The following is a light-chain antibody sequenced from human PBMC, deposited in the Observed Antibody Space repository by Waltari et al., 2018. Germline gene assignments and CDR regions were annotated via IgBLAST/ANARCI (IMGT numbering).Light chain of an antibody. CDR1: PGTVTTGHY. Sequence: QAVVTQEPSLTVSPGGTVTITCASSPGTVTTGHYPYWFHQKPGQAPRTLIYATSNRHSWTPVRFSGSLLGGKAALTLSGAQPDDEADYYCLISFGGAEEIFGGGTKLTVL. CDR3: LISFGGAEEI. V-gene: IGLV7-46*01. CDR2: ATS. J-gene: IGLJ2*01.